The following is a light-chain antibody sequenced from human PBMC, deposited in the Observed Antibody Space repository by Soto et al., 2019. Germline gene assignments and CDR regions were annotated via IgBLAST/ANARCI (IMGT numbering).Light chain of an antibody. CDR1: SSDVGGYNY. Sequence: QSALTQPPSASGSPGQSVTISCSGTSSDVGGYNYVSWHQQHPGKAPTLMIYEVSKRPSGVPDRFSGSKSGNTASLIVSGLQSEDEADYYCSSYAGSNNFVFGTGTKLTVL. CDR3: SSYAGSNNFV. V-gene: IGLV2-8*01. CDR2: EVS. J-gene: IGLJ1*01.